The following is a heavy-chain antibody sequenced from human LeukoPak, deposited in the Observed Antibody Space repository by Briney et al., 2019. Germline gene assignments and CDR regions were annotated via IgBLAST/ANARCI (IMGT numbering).Heavy chain of an antibody. CDR1: GFTFSSYR. D-gene: IGHD3-9*01. CDR3: ARERGEILRYFDWLPSWYFDL. J-gene: IGHJ2*01. Sequence: PGGSLRLSCAASGFTFSSYRMSWVRPAPGQGREWVANIKQDGSEKYYVDSVKGRSTISRDNAKNSLYLQMNSLRAEDTAVYYCARERGEILRYFDWLPSWYFDLWGRGTLVTVSS. CDR2: IKQDGSEK. V-gene: IGHV3-7*03.